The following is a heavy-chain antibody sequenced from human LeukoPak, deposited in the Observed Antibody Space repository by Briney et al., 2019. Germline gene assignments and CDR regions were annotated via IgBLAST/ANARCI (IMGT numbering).Heavy chain of an antibody. CDR2: IYSGGTT. J-gene: IGHJ4*02. D-gene: IGHD3-10*01. CDR1: GLTISNNF. CDR3: ASIGIGELEADY. Sequence: PGGSLRLSCAASGLTISNNFMGWVRQAPGKGLEWVSLIYSGGTTYSADSVKGRFTISRDNSKNTLHLQMNSLRVEDTAVYYCASIGIGELEADYWGQGTLVTVSS. V-gene: IGHV3-66*01.